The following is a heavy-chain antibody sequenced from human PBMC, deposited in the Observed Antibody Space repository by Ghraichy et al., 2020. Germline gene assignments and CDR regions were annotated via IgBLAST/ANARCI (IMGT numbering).Heavy chain of an antibody. V-gene: IGHV4-31*03. Sequence: SETLSLTCTVSGGSISSGGYYWSWIRQHPGKGLEWIGYIYYSGSTYYNPSLKSRVTISVDTSKNQFSLKLSSVTAADTAVYYCARSRSSLAPPVRGVIARQRWFDPWGQGTLVTVSS. CDR1: GGSISSGGYY. CDR2: IYYSGST. J-gene: IGHJ5*02. CDR3: ARSRSSLAPPVRGVIARQRWFDP. D-gene: IGHD3-10*02.